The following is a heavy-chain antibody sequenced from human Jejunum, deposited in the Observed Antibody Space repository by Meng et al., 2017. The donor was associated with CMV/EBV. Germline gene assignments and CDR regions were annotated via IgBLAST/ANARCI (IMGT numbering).Heavy chain of an antibody. CDR2: IYSDGTT. Sequence: CVASWFTVSSNYMSLVRQAPGKGLEWVSIIYSDGTTYFADSVKGRFTISRDKSKNTLDLQMNSLRAEDMAVYYCAYSSSWAHFDYWGQGTLVTVSS. V-gene: IGHV3-53*01. J-gene: IGHJ4*02. CDR1: WFTVSSNY. CDR3: AYSSSWAHFDY. D-gene: IGHD6-13*01.